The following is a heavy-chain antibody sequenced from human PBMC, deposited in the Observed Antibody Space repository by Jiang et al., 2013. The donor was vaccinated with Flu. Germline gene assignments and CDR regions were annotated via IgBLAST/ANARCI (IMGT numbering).Heavy chain of an antibody. Sequence: EVQLLESGGGLVKPGGSLRLSCAASGFTFSSYSMNWVRQAPGKGLEWVSSISSSSSYIYYADSVKGRFTISRDNAKNSLYLQMNSLRAEDTAVYYCARSFSGWYPDDAFDIWGQGDNGHRLF. J-gene: IGHJ3*02. D-gene: IGHD6-19*01. V-gene: IGHV3-21*01. CDR1: GFTFSSYS. CDR3: ARSFSGWYPDDAFDI. CDR2: ISSSSSYI.